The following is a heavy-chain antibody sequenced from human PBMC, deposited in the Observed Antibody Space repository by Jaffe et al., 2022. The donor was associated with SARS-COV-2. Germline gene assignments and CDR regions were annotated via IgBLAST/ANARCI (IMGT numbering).Heavy chain of an antibody. Sequence: EVQLVESGGGLVKPGGSLRLSCAASGFTFSNAWMSWVRQAPGKGLEWVGRIKSKTDGGTTDYAAPVKGRFTISRDDSKNTLYLQMNSLKTEDTAVYYCTTAVGSGSYFSDYWGQGTLVTVSS. CDR1: GFTFSNAW. D-gene: IGHD1-26*01. CDR2: IKSKTDGGTT. CDR3: TTAVGSGSYFSDY. V-gene: IGHV3-15*01. J-gene: IGHJ4*02.